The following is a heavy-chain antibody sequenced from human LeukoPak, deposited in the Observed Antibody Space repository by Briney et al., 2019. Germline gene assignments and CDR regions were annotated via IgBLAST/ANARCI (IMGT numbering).Heavy chain of an antibody. CDR1: GFTFSNAW. Sequence: PGGSLRLSCAASGFTFSNAWMSWVRQAPGKGLEWVSAISGRGDITYYADSVKGRFTISRDNSKNTLYLQMNSLTAEDTAVYYCAKAQYNSGAFSDYWGQGTLVTVSS. CDR2: ISGRGDIT. CDR3: AKAQYNSGAFSDY. D-gene: IGHD6-19*01. J-gene: IGHJ4*02. V-gene: IGHV3-23*01.